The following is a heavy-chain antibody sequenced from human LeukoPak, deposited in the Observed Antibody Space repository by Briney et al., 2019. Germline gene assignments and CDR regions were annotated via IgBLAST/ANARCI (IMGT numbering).Heavy chain of an antibody. CDR1: GFTFSSYA. CDR3: AKGEGSGWIYYFDY. V-gene: IGHV3-23*01. CDR2: ISSSGGST. D-gene: IGHD6-19*01. J-gene: IGHJ4*02. Sequence: GGSLRLSCAASGFTFSSYAMSWVRQAPGKGLEWVSGISSSGGSTYYADSVRGRFTISRDNSKNTLYLQMNSLRAEDTAVYYCAKGEGSGWIYYFDYWGQGTLVTVSS.